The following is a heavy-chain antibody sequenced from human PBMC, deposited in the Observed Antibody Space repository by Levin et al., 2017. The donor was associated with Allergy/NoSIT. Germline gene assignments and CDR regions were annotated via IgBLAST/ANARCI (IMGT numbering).Heavy chain of an antibody. CDR1: GYSFTSYW. CDR2: IFPGDSDT. J-gene: IGHJ4*02. Sequence: GASVKVSCQASGYSFTSYWFGWVRQRPGKGLEWMGLIFPGDSDTRVSPSFQGQIIMSVDKSISTAYLQWTSLKASDSAMYYCARRDSDGSNSFDYWGQGTLVIVSS. CDR3: ARRDSDGSNSFDY. D-gene: IGHD4-23*01. V-gene: IGHV5-51*03.